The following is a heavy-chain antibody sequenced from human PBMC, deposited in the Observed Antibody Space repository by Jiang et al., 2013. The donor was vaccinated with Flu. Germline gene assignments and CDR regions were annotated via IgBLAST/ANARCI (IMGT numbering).Heavy chain of an antibody. CDR2: IIPIFRKS. D-gene: IGHD2-21*02. CDR3: ATSGDCGGDCSNYYFDY. Sequence: QSGSELKKPGSSVKVSCKASGGTFSTFALSWVRQAPGQGLEWMGGIIPIFRKSDYVQKFQGRITITADESTNTAYMELSSLTSEDTAVYFCATSGDCGGDCSNYYFDYWGQGTLV. CDR1: GGTFSTFA. J-gene: IGHJ4*02. V-gene: IGHV1-69*01.